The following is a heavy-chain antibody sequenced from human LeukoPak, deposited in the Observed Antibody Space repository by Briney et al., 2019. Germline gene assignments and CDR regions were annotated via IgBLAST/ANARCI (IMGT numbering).Heavy chain of an antibody. CDR1: GYTFTGYY. D-gene: IGHD6-13*01. Sequence: ASVKVSCKASGYTFTGYYMHWVRQAPEQGLEWMGWINPNSGGTNYAQKFQGRVTMTRDTSISTAYMELSRLRSDDTAVYYCAKAAAGSQHSYYYYYYLDVWGTGTTVTISS. CDR3: AKAAAGSQHSYYYYYYLDV. J-gene: IGHJ6*03. V-gene: IGHV1-2*02. CDR2: INPNSGGT.